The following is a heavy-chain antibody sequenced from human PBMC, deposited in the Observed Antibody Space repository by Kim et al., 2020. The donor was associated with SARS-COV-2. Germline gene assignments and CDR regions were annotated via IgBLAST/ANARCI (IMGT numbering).Heavy chain of an antibody. CDR2: IIPILGIA. D-gene: IGHD2-15*01. Sequence: SVKVSCKASGGTFSSYTISWVRQAPGQGLEWMGRIIPILGIANYAQKFQGRVTITADKSTSTAYMELSSLRSEETAVYYCARDPGYCSGGSCYSGYYYGMCVWGQVTTVTASS. V-gene: IGHV1-69*04. J-gene: IGHJ6*02. CDR3: ARDPGYCSGGSCYSGYYYGMCV. CDR1: GGTFSSYT.